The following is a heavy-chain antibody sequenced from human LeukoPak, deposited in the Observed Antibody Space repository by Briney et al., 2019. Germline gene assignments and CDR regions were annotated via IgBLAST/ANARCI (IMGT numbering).Heavy chain of an antibody. V-gene: IGHV1-46*01. CDR2: INPSGGST. Sequence: GASVTVSFTTSGYSFTIYYIHWVRQAPGQGLEWMGIINPSGGSTTYAQKFQGRLTMASDTSTSTVYMELSSLRSEDTAMYYCARSSAYYNEADIWGQGTMVTVSS. CDR1: GYSFTIYY. CDR3: ARSSAYYNEADI. D-gene: IGHD1-26*01. J-gene: IGHJ3*02.